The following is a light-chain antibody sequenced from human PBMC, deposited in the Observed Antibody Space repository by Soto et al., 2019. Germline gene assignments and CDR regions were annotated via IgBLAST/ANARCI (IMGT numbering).Light chain of an antibody. CDR1: SSDVGSYDL. J-gene: IGLJ3*02. CDR3: CSYAGGGTLV. CDR2: EGS. V-gene: IGLV2-23*01. Sequence: QSALTQPASVSGSPGQSITISCTGTSSDVGSYDLVSWYQQHPGKAPKLMIYEGSKRPSGVSNLFSGSKSGITASLTLSGLQAEDEADYYCCSYAGGGTLVFGGGTKLTVL.